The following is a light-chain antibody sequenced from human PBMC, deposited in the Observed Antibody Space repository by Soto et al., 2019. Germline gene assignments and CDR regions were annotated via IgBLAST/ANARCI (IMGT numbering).Light chain of an antibody. CDR1: STDIGSHYL. CDR3: SSYTTSTTIE. V-gene: IGLV2-14*02. Sequence: QAVLTQPASVSGSPGQSITISCTGTSTDIGSHYLVSWYQQHPGKVPKLIIFEVSNRASGVSIRFSGSKSGNTASLTISGLQAEDEADYYCSSYTTSTTIEIGGGTKLTVL. CDR2: EVS. J-gene: IGLJ2*01.